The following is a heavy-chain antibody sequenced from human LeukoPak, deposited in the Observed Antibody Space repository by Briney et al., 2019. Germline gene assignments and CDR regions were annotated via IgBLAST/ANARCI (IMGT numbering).Heavy chain of an antibody. CDR2: ISYDGSNK. CDR1: GFTFSSYG. CDR3: AKGFYGDYDYFDY. Sequence: PGGSLRLSCAASGFTFSSYGMHWVRQAPGKGLEWVAVISYDGSNKYYADSVKGRFTISRDNSKNTLYLQMNSLRAEDTAVYYCAKGFYGDYDYFDYWGQGTLVTVSS. V-gene: IGHV3-30*18. D-gene: IGHD4-17*01. J-gene: IGHJ4*02.